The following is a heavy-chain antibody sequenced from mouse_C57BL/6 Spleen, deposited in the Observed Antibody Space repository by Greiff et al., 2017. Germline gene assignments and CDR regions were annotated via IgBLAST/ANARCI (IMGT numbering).Heavy chain of an antibody. CDR2: IRYDGSN. Sequence: DVQLQESGPGLVKPSQSLSLTCSVTGYSITSGYYWNWIRQFPGNKLEWMGYIRYDGSNNYNPSLKNRISITRDTSKNQFFLKLNSVTTEDTATDYCARDRRLRHYYAMDYWGQGTSVTVSS. CDR3: ARDRRLRHYYAMDY. CDR1: GYSITSGYY. J-gene: IGHJ4*01. D-gene: IGHD2-4*01. V-gene: IGHV3-6*01.